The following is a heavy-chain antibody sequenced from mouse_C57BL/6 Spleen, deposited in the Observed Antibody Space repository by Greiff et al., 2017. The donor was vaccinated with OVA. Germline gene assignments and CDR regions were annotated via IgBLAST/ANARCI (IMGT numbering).Heavy chain of an antibody. CDR2: INPNYGTT. D-gene: IGHD1-1*01. Sequence: EVHLVESGPELVKPGASVKISCKASGYSFTDYNMNWVKQSNGKSLEWIGVINPNYGTTSYNQKFKGKATLTVDQSSSTAYMQLNSLTSEDSAVYYCARNNGSSFWFAYWGQGTLVTVSA. J-gene: IGHJ3*01. CDR1: GYSFTDYN. CDR3: ARNNGSSFWFAY. V-gene: IGHV1-39*01.